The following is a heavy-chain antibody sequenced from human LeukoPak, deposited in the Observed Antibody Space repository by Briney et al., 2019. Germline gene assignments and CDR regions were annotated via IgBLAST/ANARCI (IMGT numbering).Heavy chain of an antibody. J-gene: IGHJ4*02. Sequence: PGGSLRLSCAASGFTFSSYAMHWVRQAPGKGLEWVAVISYDGSNKYYADSAKGRFTISRDNAKNSLYLQMNSLRVEDTAVYYCAKEGRSLQTYWGQGTLVTVSS. CDR2: ISYDGSNK. V-gene: IGHV3-30-3*01. CDR1: GFTFSSYA. D-gene: IGHD5-24*01. CDR3: AKEGRSLQTY.